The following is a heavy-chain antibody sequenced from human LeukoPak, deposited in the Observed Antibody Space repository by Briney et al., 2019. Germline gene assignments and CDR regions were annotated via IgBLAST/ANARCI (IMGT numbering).Heavy chain of an antibody. D-gene: IGHD1-26*01. V-gene: IGHV4-59*08. J-gene: IGHJ6*02. CDR3: ARHQHAGREHYYGIDV. Sequence: SETLSLTCTVSGGSIGLYYWAWIRQPPGKGLEWIGYIFHTGSTNYNPSLKSRLTISVDTSRNQFSLRLSSVTAADTAVYYCARHQHAGREHYYGIDVWGQGTTVSVSS. CDR1: GGSIGLYY. CDR2: IFHTGST.